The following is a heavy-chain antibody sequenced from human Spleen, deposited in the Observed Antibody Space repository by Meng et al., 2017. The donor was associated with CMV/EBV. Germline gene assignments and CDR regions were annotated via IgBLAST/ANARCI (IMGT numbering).Heavy chain of an antibody. Sequence: SVKVSCKASGGTFSSYAISWVRQAPGQGLEWMGGIIPIFGTANYAQKFQGRVTITTDESTSTAYMELSSLRSEDTAVYYCAREGWSGYYYAEPKPYYYYGMDVWGQGTTVTVSS. J-gene: IGHJ6*02. V-gene: IGHV1-69*05. D-gene: IGHD3-3*01. CDR2: IIPIFGTA. CDR3: AREGWSGYYYAEPKPYYYYGMDV. CDR1: GGTFSSYA.